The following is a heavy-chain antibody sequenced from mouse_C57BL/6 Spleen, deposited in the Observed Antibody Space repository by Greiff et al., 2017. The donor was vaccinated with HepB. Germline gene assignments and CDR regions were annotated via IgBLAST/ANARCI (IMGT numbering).Heavy chain of an antibody. Sequence: VQLQQSGPELVKPGASVKLSCKASGYTFTSYDINWVKQRPGQGLEWIGWIYPRDGSTKYNEKFKGKATLTVDTSSSTAYMELHSLTSEDSAVYFCARSGYYGNRYFDVWGTGTTVTVSS. CDR1: GYTFTSYD. J-gene: IGHJ1*03. CDR3: ARSGYYGNRYFDV. V-gene: IGHV1-85*01. CDR2: IYPRDGST. D-gene: IGHD1-1*01.